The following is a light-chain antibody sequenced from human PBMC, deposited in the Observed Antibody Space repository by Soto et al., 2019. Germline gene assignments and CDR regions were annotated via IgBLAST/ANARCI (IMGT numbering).Light chain of an antibody. CDR1: SSDVGGYNF. CDR2: DVS. V-gene: IGLV2-14*01. J-gene: IGLJ2*01. CDR3: SSYTSSGTVV. Sequence: QSALTQPASVSGSPGQSITISCTGTSSDVGGYNFVSWFQQHPGKAPKLLIYDVSSRPSGVSNRFSGSKSGNTASLTISGLQAEDEADYYCSSYTSSGTVVFGGGTKLTVL.